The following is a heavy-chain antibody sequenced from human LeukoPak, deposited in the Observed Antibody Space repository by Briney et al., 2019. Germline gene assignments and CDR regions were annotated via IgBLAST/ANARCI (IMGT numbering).Heavy chain of an antibody. Sequence: GGSLRLSCAASGFTFSTYGMHWVRQAPGKGLEWVAFISYDGSNKYYADSVKGRFTISRDNSKNTLYLQMSSLKTEDTAVYYCTKDPPFTGGVYSAYWGQGTLVTVSS. V-gene: IGHV3-30*18. CDR1: GFTFSTYG. J-gene: IGHJ4*02. D-gene: IGHD7-27*01. CDR3: TKDPPFTGGVYSAY. CDR2: ISYDGSNK.